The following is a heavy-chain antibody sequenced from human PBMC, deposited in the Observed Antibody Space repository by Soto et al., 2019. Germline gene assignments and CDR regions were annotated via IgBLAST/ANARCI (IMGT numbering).Heavy chain of an antibody. D-gene: IGHD3-22*01. CDR2: IWNDGIRK. Sequence: PGGSLRLSCAASGFTFSRYGMHWVRQAPGKGLEWVALIWNDGIRKVYVDSVKGRFTISRDNSKNTLDLQMNSLRAEDTAVYYCARDDDYEANAFDYWGPGTLVTVS. J-gene: IGHJ4*02. CDR1: GFTFSRYG. CDR3: ARDDDYEANAFDY. V-gene: IGHV3-33*01.